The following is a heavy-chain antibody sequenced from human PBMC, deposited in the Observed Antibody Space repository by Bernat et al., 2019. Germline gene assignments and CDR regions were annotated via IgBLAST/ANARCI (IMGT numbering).Heavy chain of an antibody. V-gene: IGHV3-49*03. D-gene: IGHD3-3*01. CDR1: GFTFGDYA. CDR2: IRSKAYGGTT. CDR3: TRGRITIFGVVKGNDY. J-gene: IGHJ4*02. Sequence: EVQLLESGGGLVQPGGSLRLSCTASGFTFGDYAMSWFRQAPGKGLEWVGFIRSKAYGGTTEYAASVKGRFTISRDDSKSIAYLQMNSLKTEDTAVYYCTRGRITIFGVVKGNDYWGQGTLVTVSS.